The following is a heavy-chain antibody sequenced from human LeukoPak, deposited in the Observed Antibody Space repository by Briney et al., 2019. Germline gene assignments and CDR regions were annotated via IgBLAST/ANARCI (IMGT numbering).Heavy chain of an antibody. CDR1: GFTFSSYA. Sequence: GALRLSCAASGFTFSSYAMSWVRQAPGKGLEWVSAISGSGGSTYYADSVKGRFTISRDNSKNTLYLQMNSLRAEDTAVYYCAKGLLWFGELLRWGQGTLVTVSS. CDR3: AKGLLWFGELLR. CDR2: ISGSGGST. V-gene: IGHV3-23*01. J-gene: IGHJ4*02. D-gene: IGHD3-10*01.